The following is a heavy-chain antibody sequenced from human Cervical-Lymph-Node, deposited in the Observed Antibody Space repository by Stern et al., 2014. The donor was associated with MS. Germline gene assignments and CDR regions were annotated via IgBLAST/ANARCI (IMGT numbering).Heavy chain of an antibody. CDR1: GYSFTNYY. V-gene: IGHV5-51*01. CDR2: ILPYDSDT. CDR3: ARHVQGFDY. Sequence: EVQLVESGAGVKKPGESLKLSCKPSGYSFTNYYIAWVRQMPGKGLDWMGVILPYDSDTTYSPSFPGQVTISADKSITTAYLQWSSLSASDTAMYYCARHVQGFDYWGQGTLGTVSS. J-gene: IGHJ4*02.